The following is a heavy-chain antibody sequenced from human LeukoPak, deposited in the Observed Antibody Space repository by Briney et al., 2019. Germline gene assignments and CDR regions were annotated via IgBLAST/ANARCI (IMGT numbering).Heavy chain of an antibody. CDR3: ARDQGSYDFWSGYRKARRVRGMDV. CDR2: INPNSGGT. Sequence: GASVKVSCKASGYTFTGYYMHWVRQAPGQGLEWMGWINPNSGGTNYAQKFQGRVTMTRDTSISTAYMELSRLRSDDTAVYYCARDQGSYDFWSGYRKARRVRGMDVWGQGTTVTVPS. V-gene: IGHV1-2*02. D-gene: IGHD3-3*01. CDR1: GYTFTGYY. J-gene: IGHJ6*02.